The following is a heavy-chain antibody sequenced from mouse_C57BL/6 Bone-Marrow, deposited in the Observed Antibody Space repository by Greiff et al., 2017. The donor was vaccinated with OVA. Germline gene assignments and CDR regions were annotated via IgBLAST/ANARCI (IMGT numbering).Heavy chain of an antibody. CDR1: GFTFSDYG. J-gene: IGHJ4*01. Sequence: EVQRVESGGGLVKPGGSLKLSCAASGFTFSDYGMHWVRQAPEKGLEWVAYISSGSSTIYYADTVKGRFTISRDNAKNTLFLQMTSLRSEDTAMYYCAKSAVVGAMDYWGQGTSVTVSS. CDR3: AKSAVVGAMDY. CDR2: ISSGSSTI. V-gene: IGHV5-17*01. D-gene: IGHD1-1*01.